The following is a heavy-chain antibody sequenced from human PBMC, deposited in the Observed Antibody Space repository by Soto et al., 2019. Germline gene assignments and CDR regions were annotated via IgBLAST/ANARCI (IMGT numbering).Heavy chain of an antibody. V-gene: IGHV4-61*01. J-gene: IGHJ6*02. Sequence: SETLSLTCSVSGGSVRSGNHFWNWIRQPPGRGLEWLGYMYYTGVTNYNPSLKSRVSMSVDTSKDQFSLNLTSLTAADTAVYYCARGGEPLGYYGLDVWGQGTTVTVS. CDR1: GGSVRSGNHF. CDR3: ARGGEPLGYYGLDV. CDR2: MYYTGVT.